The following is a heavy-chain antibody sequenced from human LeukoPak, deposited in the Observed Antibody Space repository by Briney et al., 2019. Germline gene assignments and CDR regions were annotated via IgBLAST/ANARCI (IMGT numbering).Heavy chain of an antibody. CDR1: GFTFSSYA. J-gene: IGHJ5*02. Sequence: GGSLRLSCAASGFTFSSYAMSWVRQPPGQGLEWVSGVSGTSGSTYYADSVKARFTISRDNSRRTLFLQMNSLRIEDTALYYCVRGYNSCDPWGQGTQVTVSS. CDR3: VRGYNSCDP. V-gene: IGHV3-23*01. CDR2: VSGTSGST. D-gene: IGHD3-10*01.